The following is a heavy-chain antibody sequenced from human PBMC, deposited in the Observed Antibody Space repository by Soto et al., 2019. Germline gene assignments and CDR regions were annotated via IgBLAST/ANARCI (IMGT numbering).Heavy chain of an antibody. CDR1: GNTFTSYD. CDR2: INPNSGNI. V-gene: IGHV1-8*01. CDR3: ARGRASGSYYLLDY. Sequence: GASVKVSCKASGNTFTSYDINWVRQATGHGLEWMGWINPNSGNIGYAQKFQGRATMTRDTAIRAAYMEVSRLRSDDTAVYYCARGRASGSYYLLDYWGQGTLVTV. D-gene: IGHD3-10*01. J-gene: IGHJ4*02.